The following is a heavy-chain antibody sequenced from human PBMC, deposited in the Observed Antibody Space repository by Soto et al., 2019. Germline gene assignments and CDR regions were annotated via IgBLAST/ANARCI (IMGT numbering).Heavy chain of an antibody. Sequence: SETLSLTCTVSGGSISSYYWSWIRQPPGKGLEWIGYMYKTGSTVYNPSFKSRVTISVDTSKNQFSLKLNSVTAADTAVYYCARDLWGYCGTDCYPMDVRGQGTTVTVSS. CDR2: MYKTGST. V-gene: IGHV4-59*01. CDR1: GGSISSYY. CDR3: ARDLWGYCGTDCYPMDV. J-gene: IGHJ6*02. D-gene: IGHD2-21*02.